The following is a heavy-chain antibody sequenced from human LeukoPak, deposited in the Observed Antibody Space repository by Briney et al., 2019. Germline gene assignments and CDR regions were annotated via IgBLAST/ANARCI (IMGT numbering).Heavy chain of an antibody. J-gene: IGHJ6*03. Sequence: ASVKASCKASGYTFSGYHMHWVRQAPGQGLEWMGWINPNSGGTNYAQKFQGRVSMTRDTSITTAYMELTGLRSDDTAVYYCARHSSSGGYYYNMDVWGKGTTVTVSS. CDR1: GYTFSGYH. CDR2: INPNSGGT. D-gene: IGHD6-6*01. V-gene: IGHV1-2*02. CDR3: ARHSSSGGYYYNMDV.